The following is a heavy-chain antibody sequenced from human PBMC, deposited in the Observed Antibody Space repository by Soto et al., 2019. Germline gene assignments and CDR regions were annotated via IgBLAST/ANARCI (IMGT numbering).Heavy chain of an antibody. D-gene: IGHD6-19*01. V-gene: IGHV5-51*01. Sequence: PVESLKISCKGSGYSFTSYWIGWVRQMPGKGLEWMGIIYPGDSDTRYSPSLQGQVTISADKSSSTAYLQWSSLKASDTAMYYCARHREVAGTDYYYYYGMDVWGQGTTVTVSS. CDR1: GYSFTSYW. CDR3: ARHREVAGTDYYYYYGMDV. J-gene: IGHJ6*02. CDR2: IYPGDSDT.